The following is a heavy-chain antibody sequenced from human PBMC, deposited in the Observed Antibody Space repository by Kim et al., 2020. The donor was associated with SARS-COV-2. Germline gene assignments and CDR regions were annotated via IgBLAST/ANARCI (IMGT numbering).Heavy chain of an antibody. V-gene: IGHV1-46*01. CDR1: GYTFTNYY. J-gene: IGHJ4*02. Sequence: ASVKVSCKASGYTFTNYYVYWVRQAPGQGLEWMGLINPSGGGTTYAQKFQGRVTMTSDTSTSTIYMGLSSLTSEDTAVYYCARGPTAADYWGQGTLVAVSS. CDR3: ARGPTAADY. CDR2: INPSGGGT. D-gene: IGHD2-2*01.